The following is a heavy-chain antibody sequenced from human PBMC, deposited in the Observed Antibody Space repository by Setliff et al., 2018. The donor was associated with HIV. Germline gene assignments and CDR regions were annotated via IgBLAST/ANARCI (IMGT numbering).Heavy chain of an antibody. V-gene: IGHV3-21*01. D-gene: IGHD2-15*01. J-gene: IGHJ6*03. CDR3: ARGRRDCSSGSCYGPYYMDV. Sequence: GGSLRLSCAASGFTFSSYWMHWVRQAPGKGLEWVSSISSSSSYIYYADSVKGRFTISRDNAKSTLYLQMNSLRAEDTATYYCARGRRDCSSGSCYGPYYMDVWGKGTTVTVSS. CDR1: GFTFSSYW. CDR2: ISSSSSYI.